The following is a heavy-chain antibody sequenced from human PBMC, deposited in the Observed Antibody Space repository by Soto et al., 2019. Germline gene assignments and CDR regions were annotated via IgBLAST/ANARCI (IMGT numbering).Heavy chain of an antibody. V-gene: IGHV4-59*01. CDR1: GGSISSYY. Sequence: QVQLQGSGPGLVKPSETLSLTCTVSGGSISSYYWSWIRQPPGKGLEWIGYAYYSGSTNYNPSLKNRVTISIDTSKNQFSLKLSSVTAADTAMYYCARGHSSSWYFFDYWGQGSLVTVSS. CDR2: AYYSGST. CDR3: ARGHSSSWYFFDY. J-gene: IGHJ4*02. D-gene: IGHD6-13*01.